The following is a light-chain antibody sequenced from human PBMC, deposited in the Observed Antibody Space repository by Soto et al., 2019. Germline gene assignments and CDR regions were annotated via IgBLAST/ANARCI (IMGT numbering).Light chain of an antibody. CDR2: GAS. Sequence: EIVLTQSPGTLSLSPGERATLSCRASQTVSSYLAWYQQKPGQAPRLLIYGASNRATGIPDRFSGSGSGTDFTLTISRLEPEDFAGYYCQHYGSSRTFGQGTKVEIK. J-gene: IGKJ1*01. CDR3: QHYGSSRT. V-gene: IGKV3-20*01. CDR1: QTVSSY.